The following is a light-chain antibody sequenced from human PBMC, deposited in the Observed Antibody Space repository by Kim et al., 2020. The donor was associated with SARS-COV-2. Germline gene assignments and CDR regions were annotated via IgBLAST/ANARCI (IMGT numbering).Light chain of an antibody. CDR2: QDD. CDR1: KLGDKY. J-gene: IGLJ1*01. CDR3: QTWDSHTFV. V-gene: IGLV3-1*01. Sequence: SGSPGQTVSITCSGDKLGDKYAYWYQQKPGQSPVLVIYQDDKRPSGIPERFSGSNSGDTATLTISGTQPMDEGDYYCQTWDSHTFVFGAGTKVTVL.